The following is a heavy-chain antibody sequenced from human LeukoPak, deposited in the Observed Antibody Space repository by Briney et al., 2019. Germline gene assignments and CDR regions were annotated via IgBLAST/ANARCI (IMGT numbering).Heavy chain of an antibody. D-gene: IGHD2-21*02. J-gene: IGHJ4*02. CDR1: GFTFSSSV. CDR2: IAVNT. CDR3: AKDLGRRVTAIDY. V-gene: IGHV3-23*01. Sequence: GGSLRLSCAASGFTFSSSVMSWVRQSPGKGLEWVSTIAVNTYHADSVKGRFTISRDNSKNTLFLQMSSLRAGDTAVYYCAKDLGRRVTAIDYWGQGTLVTVSS.